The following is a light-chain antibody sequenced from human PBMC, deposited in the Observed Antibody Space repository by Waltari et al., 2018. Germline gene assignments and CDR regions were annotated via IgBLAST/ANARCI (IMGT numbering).Light chain of an antibody. CDR3: SSYTSSSTSV. J-gene: IGLJ1*01. Sequence: QSALTQPASVSGSPGQSITISCTGTSSDVGGYNYVSWYQQPPGKAPKLMIYDVSNRPAGVAKRFSGSKSGNTASLTISGLQAEDEADYYCSSYTSSSTSVFGTGTKVTVL. V-gene: IGLV2-14*03. CDR2: DVS. CDR1: SSDVGGYNY.